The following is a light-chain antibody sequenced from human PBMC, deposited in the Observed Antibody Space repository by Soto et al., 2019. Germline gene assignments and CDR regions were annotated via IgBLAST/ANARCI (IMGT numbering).Light chain of an antibody. V-gene: IGLV2-11*01. Sequence: QSALTQPRSVSGSPGQSVTISCTGTSSDVGTYNYVSWYQQHPGKAPKLMIYDVSQRPSGVPDRFSGSKSGNTASLTISGLQPEDESDYYCCSYAGSYPSVFGGGTKLTVL. CDR2: DVS. J-gene: IGLJ2*01. CDR3: CSYAGSYPSV. CDR1: SSDVGTYNY.